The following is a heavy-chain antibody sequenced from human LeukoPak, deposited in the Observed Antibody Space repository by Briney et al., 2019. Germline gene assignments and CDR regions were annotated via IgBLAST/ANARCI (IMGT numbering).Heavy chain of an antibody. Sequence: PSETLSLTCTVSGGSISSYYWSWIRQPPGKGLEWIGYIYYSGSTNYNPSLKSRVTISLDTSKNQFSLKLTSVTAADTAVYYCARHKIVVVPAARGYYFDYWGQGTLVTVSS. J-gene: IGHJ4*02. V-gene: IGHV4-59*08. D-gene: IGHD2-2*01. CDR2: IYYSGST. CDR1: GGSISSYY. CDR3: ARHKIVVVPAARGYYFDY.